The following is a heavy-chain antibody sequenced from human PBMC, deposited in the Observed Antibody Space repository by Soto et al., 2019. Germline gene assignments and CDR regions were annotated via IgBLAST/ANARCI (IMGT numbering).Heavy chain of an antibody. CDR3: ARVNYDYVWGSYRLRWDYCMDV. J-gene: IGHJ6*02. CDR2: ISSSSSYI. CDR1: GFTFSSYS. Sequence: EVQLVESGGGLVKPGGSLRLYCAASGFTFSSYSMNWVRQAPGKGLEWVSSISSSSSYIYYADSVKGRFTISRDNAKNSLYLQMNSLRAEDTAVYYCARVNYDYVWGSYRLRWDYCMDVWGQGTTVTVSS. V-gene: IGHV3-21*01. D-gene: IGHD3-16*02.